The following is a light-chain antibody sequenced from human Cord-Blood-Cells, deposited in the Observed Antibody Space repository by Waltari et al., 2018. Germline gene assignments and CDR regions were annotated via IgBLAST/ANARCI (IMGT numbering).Light chain of an antibody. Sequence: ELVMTQSRATLSVSPGESATLPCMASQSVISYLAWYQQKPGQAPRLLIYCASTRATGIPARFSGSGSGTEFTLTISSLQSEDFAVYYCQQYNSWPPITFGQGTRLEIK. CDR3: QQYNSWPPIT. J-gene: IGKJ5*01. CDR1: QSVISY. CDR2: CAS. V-gene: IGKV3-15*01.